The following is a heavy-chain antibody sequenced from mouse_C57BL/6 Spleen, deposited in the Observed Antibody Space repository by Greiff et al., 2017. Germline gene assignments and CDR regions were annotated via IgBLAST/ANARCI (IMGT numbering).Heavy chain of an antibody. Sequence: QVQLQQSGPALVKPGASVKISCKASGYSFTSYYIHWVKQRPGQGLEWIGWIYPGSGNTKYNEKFKGKATLTADTSSSPAYMQLSSLTSEDSAVYYCAISKEITTTGVGYFDVWGTGTTVTVSS. CDR2: IYPGSGNT. D-gene: IGHD1-1*01. CDR1: GYSFTSYY. CDR3: AISKEITTTGVGYFDV. V-gene: IGHV1-66*01. J-gene: IGHJ1*03.